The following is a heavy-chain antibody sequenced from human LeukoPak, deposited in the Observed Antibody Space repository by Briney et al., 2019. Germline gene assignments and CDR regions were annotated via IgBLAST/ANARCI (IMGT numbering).Heavy chain of an antibody. Sequence: GGSLRLSCAASGFTFSSYSTNWVRQAPGKGLEWVSYISSSSSTIYYADSVKGRFTISRDNAKNSLYLQMNSLRAEDTAVYYCASLLSSGWYLENYWGQGTLVTVSS. CDR1: GFTFSSYS. V-gene: IGHV3-48*01. CDR3: ASLLSSGWYLENY. D-gene: IGHD6-19*01. CDR2: ISSSSSTI. J-gene: IGHJ4*02.